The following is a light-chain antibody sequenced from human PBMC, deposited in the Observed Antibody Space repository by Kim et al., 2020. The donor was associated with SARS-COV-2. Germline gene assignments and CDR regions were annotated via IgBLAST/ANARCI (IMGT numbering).Light chain of an antibody. CDR1: NIGSKS. V-gene: IGLV3-21*04. CDR3: QVCDSGVV. CDR2: YDS. J-gene: IGLJ2*01. Sequence: SYELTQPPSVSVAPGKTARITCGGNNIGSKSVHWYQQKPGQAPVLVIYYDSDRPSGIPERFSGSNSGNTATLTISRVEAGDEADYYCQVCDSGVVFGGGTQLTV.